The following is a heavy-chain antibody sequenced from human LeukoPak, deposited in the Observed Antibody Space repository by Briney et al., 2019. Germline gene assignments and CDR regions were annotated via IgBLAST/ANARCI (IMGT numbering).Heavy chain of an antibody. CDR1: GFTFSDYS. V-gene: IGHV3-21*04. CDR3: AKGVSSVVYALNWFDP. CDR2: ITSAGGYK. Sequence: GRSLRLSCGASGFTFSDYSMNWVRQAPGKGLAWVASITSAGGYKYYADSVKGRFTISRDNSKNTLYLQMNSLRAEDTAVYYCAKGVSSVVYALNWFDPWGQGTLVTVSS. D-gene: IGHD2-8*02. J-gene: IGHJ5*02.